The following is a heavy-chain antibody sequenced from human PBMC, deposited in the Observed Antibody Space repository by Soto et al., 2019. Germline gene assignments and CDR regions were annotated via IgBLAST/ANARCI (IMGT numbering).Heavy chain of an antibody. V-gene: IGHV4-34*01. CDR1: GGSFSGYY. Sequence: SETLSLTCAVYGGSFSGYYWSWIRQPPGKGLEWIGEINHSGSTNYNPSLKSRVTISVDRSKNQFSLKLSSVTAADTAVYYCARSPDSSGYYPRWYYYGMDVWGQGTTVTVSS. CDR2: INHSGST. J-gene: IGHJ6*02. CDR3: ARSPDSSGYYPRWYYYGMDV. D-gene: IGHD3-22*01.